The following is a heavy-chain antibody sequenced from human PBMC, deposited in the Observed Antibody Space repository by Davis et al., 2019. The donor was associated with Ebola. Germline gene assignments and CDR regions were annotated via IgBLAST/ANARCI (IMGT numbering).Heavy chain of an antibody. CDR1: GASSGINR. J-gene: IGHJ6*02. V-gene: IGHV4-34*01. D-gene: IGHD1-1*01. CDR3: ARAPIVVPGTSSRKYYYYAMDV. CDR2: VSQSGTT. Sequence: PGGSLRLSCTFHGASSGINRWHWIRQPPGKGLEWIGEVSQSGTTYYNPLIQGRVALSIDTSKNQFSLTLNSVTAADTAVYYCARAPIVVPGTSSRKYYYYAMDVWGQGTTVTVSS.